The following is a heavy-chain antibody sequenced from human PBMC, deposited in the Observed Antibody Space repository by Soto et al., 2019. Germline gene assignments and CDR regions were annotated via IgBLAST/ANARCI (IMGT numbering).Heavy chain of an antibody. J-gene: IGHJ4*02. V-gene: IGHV3-30-3*01. D-gene: IGHD3-10*01. CDR2: ISYDGSNK. CDR1: GFTFSSYA. CDR3: ARDPMGRYYGSGSYYFDY. Sequence: QVQLVESGGGVVQPGRSLRLSCAASGFTFSSYAMHWVRQAPGKGLEWVAVISYDGSNKYYADSVKGRFTISRDNSKNTLYRQRNGLRAEDTAVYYCARDPMGRYYGSGSYYFDYWGQGTLVTVSS.